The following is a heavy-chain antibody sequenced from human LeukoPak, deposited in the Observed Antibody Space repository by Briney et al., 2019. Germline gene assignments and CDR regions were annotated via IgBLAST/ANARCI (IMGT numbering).Heavy chain of an antibody. D-gene: IGHD5-24*01. V-gene: IGHV3-30*18. Sequence: GGSLRLSCAASGFTFSSYGMHWVRQAPGKGLEWVAVISYDGSNKYYADSVKGRFTISRDNSKNTLYLQMNSLRAEDTAVYYCAKDKRRDGYNLDYWGQGTLVTVSS. J-gene: IGHJ4*02. CDR3: AKDKRRDGYNLDY. CDR1: GFTFSSYG. CDR2: ISYDGSNK.